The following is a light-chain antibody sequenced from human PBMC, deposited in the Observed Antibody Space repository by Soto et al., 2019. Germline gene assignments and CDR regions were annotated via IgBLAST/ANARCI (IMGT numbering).Light chain of an antibody. V-gene: IGKV3-11*01. Sequence: EIVLTQSPATLSLSPGERATLSCRASQSVSSYLAWYQQKPGQAPRLLIYDASNRATGIPARFSGSGSGTAFTLTISSLEPEDFAVYYCQQRSNWLITFGQGTRLESK. CDR3: QQRSNWLIT. CDR1: QSVSSY. CDR2: DAS. J-gene: IGKJ5*01.